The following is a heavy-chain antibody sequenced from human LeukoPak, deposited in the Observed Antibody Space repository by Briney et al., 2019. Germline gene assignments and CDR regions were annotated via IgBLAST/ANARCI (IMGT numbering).Heavy chain of an antibody. J-gene: IGHJ4*02. V-gene: IGHV4-38-2*02. CDR1: GYSINSGFY. D-gene: IGHD3-16*01. CDR2: IYHSGST. Sequence: SETLSLTCTVSGYSINSGFYWGWIRQPPGKGLEWIGSIYHSGSTHYKSSLKSRVTISVDTSKNRLSLKLTSVTAADTAVYYCARGVGLTQGGAFDFWGQGTLVTVSS. CDR3: ARGVGLTQGGAFDF.